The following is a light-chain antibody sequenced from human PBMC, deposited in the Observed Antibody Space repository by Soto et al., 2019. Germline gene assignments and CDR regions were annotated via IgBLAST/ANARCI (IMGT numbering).Light chain of an antibody. CDR3: AAWDDSLSGWV. J-gene: IGLJ3*02. CDR2: EVS. V-gene: IGLV2-14*01. Sequence: QSVLTQPASVSGSPGQSITISCTGTSSDVGGYNYVSWYQQHPGKAPKLMIYEVSNRPSGVSNRFSGSKSGTSASLAISGLRSADEAEYYCAAWDDSLSGWVFGGGTKLTVL. CDR1: SSDVGGYNY.